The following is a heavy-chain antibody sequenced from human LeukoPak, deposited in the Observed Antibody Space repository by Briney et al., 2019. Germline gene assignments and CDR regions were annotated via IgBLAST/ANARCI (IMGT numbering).Heavy chain of an antibody. V-gene: IGHV4-61*02. CDR1: GASVSSTDYF. CDR2: IYASGNT. CDR3: ARYREGYNYVPHALDT. J-gene: IGHJ3*02. Sequence: PSQTLSLTCTVSGASVSSTDYFWNWIRQPAGKGLEWIGRIYASGNTDYNPSLKSRVTMSLDTSKNQFSLNMNSVTAADSAVYFCARYREGYNYVPHALDTCGQGTVVTVSS. D-gene: IGHD5-24*01.